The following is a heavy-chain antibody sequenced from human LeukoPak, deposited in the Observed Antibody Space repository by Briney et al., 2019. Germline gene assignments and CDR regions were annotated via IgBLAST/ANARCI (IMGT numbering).Heavy chain of an antibody. J-gene: IGHJ4*02. Sequence: GGSLRLSCAASGFTFSDYYMSWIRQAPGRGLEWVSYISSSGSTIYYADSVKGRFTISRDNAKHSLYLQMNSLRAEDTAVYYCARGDPIYDFWSGGDYWGQGSLVTVSS. CDR1: GFTFSDYY. CDR2: ISSSGSTI. D-gene: IGHD3-3*01. CDR3: ARGDPIYDFWSGGDY. V-gene: IGHV3-11*04.